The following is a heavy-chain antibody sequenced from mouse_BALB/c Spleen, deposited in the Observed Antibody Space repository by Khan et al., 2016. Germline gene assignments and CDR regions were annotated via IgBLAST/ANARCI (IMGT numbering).Heavy chain of an antibody. J-gene: IGHJ2*01. V-gene: IGHV11-2*02. CDR2: INADGSAI. CDR3: MRYGCYYFYY. Sequence: EVQLLETGGGLVQPGGSRGLSCEGSGFTFSGFWMSWVRQTPGKTLEWIGDINADGSAINYAPSIKDRFTIFRDNDKNTLYLQMSNVRSEDTAAYFCMRYGCYYFYYWGQGTTLTVSS. CDR1: GFTFSGFW. D-gene: IGHD2-2*01.